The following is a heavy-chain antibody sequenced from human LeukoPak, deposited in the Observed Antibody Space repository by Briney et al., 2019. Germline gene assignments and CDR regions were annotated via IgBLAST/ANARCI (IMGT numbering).Heavy chain of an antibody. CDR2: IKQDGSEK. D-gene: IGHD3-22*01. CDR3: AKDFSVYNYDSRVLDY. CDR1: GFTFSSYW. V-gene: IGHV3-7*01. J-gene: IGHJ4*02. Sequence: GGSLRLSCAASGFTFSSYWMSWVRQAPGKGLEWVANIKQDGSEKYYVDSVKGRFTISRDNAKNSLYLQMNSLRAEDTAVYYCAKDFSVYNYDSRVLDYWGQGTLVTVSS.